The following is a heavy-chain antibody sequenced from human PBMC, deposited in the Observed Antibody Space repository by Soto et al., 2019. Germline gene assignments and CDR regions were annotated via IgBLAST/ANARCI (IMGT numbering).Heavy chain of an antibody. D-gene: IGHD2-2*01. J-gene: IGHJ6*02. Sequence: QVQLVQSGAEVKKPGSSVKVSCKASGGTFSSYAISWVRQAPGQGLEWMGGIIPIFGTANYAQKFQGRVTITADESTSTAYMELSSLGSEDTAVYYCARDRVGFCISTSCHYYFYGMDVWGQGTTVTVSS. CDR1: GGTFSSYA. CDR3: ARDRVGFCISTSCHYYFYGMDV. CDR2: IIPIFGTA. V-gene: IGHV1-69*12.